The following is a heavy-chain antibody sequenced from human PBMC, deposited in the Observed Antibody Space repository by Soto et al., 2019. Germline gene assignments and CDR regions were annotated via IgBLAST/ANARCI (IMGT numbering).Heavy chain of an antibody. J-gene: IGHJ4*02. Sequence: PSETLSLTCTVSGDSISSGTHYWSWIRQPPGKGLEWIGYIYYSGSTNYNPSLKSRVTISVDTSKNQFSLKLSSVTAADTAVYYCARGETSYYYDSSGYYRHFDYWGQGTLVTVSS. D-gene: IGHD3-22*01. CDR1: GDSISSGTHY. V-gene: IGHV4-61*01. CDR2: IYYSGST. CDR3: ARGETSYYYDSSGYYRHFDY.